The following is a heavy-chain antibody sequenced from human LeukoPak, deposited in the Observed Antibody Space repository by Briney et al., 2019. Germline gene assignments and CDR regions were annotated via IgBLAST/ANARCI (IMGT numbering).Heavy chain of an antibody. CDR2: ISGHGDYT. CDR3: AKRGTSAAFRPLDY. J-gene: IGHJ4*02. V-gene: IGHV3-23*01. Sequence: GGSLRLSCAASGFALSDYAMHWVRQAPGKGLEWVSGISGHGDYTYYTDSVKGRFTISRDNSKNTLCLQMNSLTAEDTAVYYCAKRGTSAAFRPLDYWGQGTLVTVSS. D-gene: IGHD3-10*01. CDR1: GFALSDYA.